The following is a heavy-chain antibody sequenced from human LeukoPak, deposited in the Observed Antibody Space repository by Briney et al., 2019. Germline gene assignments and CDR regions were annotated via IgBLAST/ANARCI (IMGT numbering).Heavy chain of an antibody. Sequence: PSETLSLTCAVYGGSFSGYYWSWIRQPPGKGLEWIGEINHSGSTNYNPSIKSRVTISVDTSKNQFSLKLSSVTAADTAVYYCARGGYSYGYVYYYMDVWGKGTTVTVSS. CDR1: GGSFSGYY. J-gene: IGHJ6*03. CDR3: ARGGYSYGYVYYYMDV. D-gene: IGHD5-18*01. CDR2: INHSGST. V-gene: IGHV4-34*01.